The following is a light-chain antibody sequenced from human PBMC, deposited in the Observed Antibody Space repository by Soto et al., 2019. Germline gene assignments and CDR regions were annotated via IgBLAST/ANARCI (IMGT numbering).Light chain of an antibody. CDR2: KAS. Sequence: DIRMTQSPSTLSGYVADRVTIPCRASQTFSSWLAWYQQKPGKAPKLLIYKASTLKSGVPSRFSGSGSGTEFTLTISSLQPDDFATYYCQHYNSYSEAFGQGTKVDI. CDR1: QTFSSW. CDR3: QHYNSYSEA. V-gene: IGKV1-5*03. J-gene: IGKJ1*01.